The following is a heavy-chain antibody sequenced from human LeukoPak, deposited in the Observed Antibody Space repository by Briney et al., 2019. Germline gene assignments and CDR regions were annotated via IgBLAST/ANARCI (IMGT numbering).Heavy chain of an antibody. CDR1: GFTFSSYA. Sequence: GGSLRLSCAASGFTFSSYAMTWVRQAPGKGLEWVSGISGGNGATYYADSVKGRFTISTDNSKNTLYLQMNSLRVEDTAVYYCAKSYYYGSGSPSLDYWGQGTLVTVSS. CDR3: AKSYYYGSGSPSLDY. J-gene: IGHJ4*02. V-gene: IGHV3-23*01. CDR2: ISGGNGAT. D-gene: IGHD3-10*01.